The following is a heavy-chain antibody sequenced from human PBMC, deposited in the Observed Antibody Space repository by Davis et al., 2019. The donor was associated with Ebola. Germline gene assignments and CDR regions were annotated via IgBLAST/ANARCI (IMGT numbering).Heavy chain of an antibody. CDR1: GFRFSSYS. Sequence: PGGSLTLSCAASGFRFSSYSMNWVRQAPGKGLEWVSSITSTSTSIEYADSVKGRFTISRDNAKNSLYLQMNSLRAEETAVYYCARDGGSTIFDYWGQGTLVTGSS. J-gene: IGHJ4*02. CDR2: ITSTSTSI. CDR3: ARDGGSTIFDY. V-gene: IGHV3-21*01. D-gene: IGHD1-26*01.